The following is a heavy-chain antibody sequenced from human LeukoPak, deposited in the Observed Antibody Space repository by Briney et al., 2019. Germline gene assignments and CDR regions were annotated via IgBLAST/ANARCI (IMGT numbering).Heavy chain of an antibody. Sequence: GASVKVSCKASGYTFTSYDINWVRQATGQGLEWMGWMNPNSGNTGYAQKFQGRVTMTRNTSISTAYMELSSLRSEDTAVYYCARGAYSSSWYSPGYYYYGMDVWGQGTTVTVSS. CDR2: MNPNSGNT. CDR1: GYTFTSYD. J-gene: IGHJ6*02. CDR3: ARGAYSSSWYSPGYYYYGMDV. D-gene: IGHD6-13*01. V-gene: IGHV1-8*01.